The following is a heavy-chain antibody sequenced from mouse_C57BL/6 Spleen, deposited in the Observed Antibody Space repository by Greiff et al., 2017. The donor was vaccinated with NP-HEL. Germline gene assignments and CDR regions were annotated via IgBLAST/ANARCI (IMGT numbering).Heavy chain of an antibody. Sequence: VQLQQSGPELVKPGASVKISCKASGYTFTDYYMNWVKQSHGKSLEWIGDINPTNGGTSYNQKFKGKATLTVDKSSSTAYMELRSLTSEDSAVYYCAKGVYYDYGWVYYAMDYWGQGTSVTVSS. CDR1: GYTFTDYY. J-gene: IGHJ4*01. CDR3: AKGVYYDYGWVYYAMDY. CDR2: INPTNGGT. D-gene: IGHD2-4*01. V-gene: IGHV1-26*01.